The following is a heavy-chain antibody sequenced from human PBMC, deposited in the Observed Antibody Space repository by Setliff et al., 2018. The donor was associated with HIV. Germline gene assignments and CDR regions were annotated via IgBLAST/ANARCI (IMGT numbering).Heavy chain of an antibody. V-gene: IGHV3-48*03. Sequence: PGGSLRLSCSASAFTFSDYEMNWVRQSPGKGLEWVSHISPSGTTIYYADSVKGRFSVSRNNAKNSLFLQMDSLRVEDTAIYYCVRDKTLAVAGLDVFDIWGRGTMVTVS. CDR1: AFTFSDYE. CDR3: VRDKTLAVAGLDVFDI. D-gene: IGHD6-19*01. CDR2: ISPSGTTI. J-gene: IGHJ3*02.